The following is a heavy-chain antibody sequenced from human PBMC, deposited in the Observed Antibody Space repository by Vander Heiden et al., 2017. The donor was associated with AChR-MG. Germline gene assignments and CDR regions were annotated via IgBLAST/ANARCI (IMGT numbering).Heavy chain of an antibody. CDR1: GYNFLDYW. Sequence: EVHLVQSGPELKKPGESLTISCQGSGYNFLDYWVTWVRQTPGRGLEWMGRIDPSDSYTDYSPSFEGHATLSVDRSTNTAFLMLTSLTASDTAMYFCARGGYLRSYYPCRFWGQGTLVTVSS. D-gene: IGHD3-10*01. J-gene: IGHJ4*02. V-gene: IGHV5-10-1*03. CDR2: IDPSDSYT. CDR3: ARGGYLRSYYPCRF.